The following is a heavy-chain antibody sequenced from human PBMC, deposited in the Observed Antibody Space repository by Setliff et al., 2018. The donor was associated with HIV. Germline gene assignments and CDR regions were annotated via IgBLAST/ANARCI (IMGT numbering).Heavy chain of an antibody. CDR1: GFTFSNAW. Sequence: AGGSLRLSCAASGFTFSNAWMSWVRQAPGKGLEWVGRIKGRTEGGTTDYAAPVKGRFTISRDDSKNTLYLQMNSLKTEDTAVYYCTTDQGSSWFDPWGQGTLVTVSS. CDR3: TTDQGSSWFDP. CDR2: IKGRTEGGTT. J-gene: IGHJ5*02. D-gene: IGHD2-2*01. V-gene: IGHV3-15*01.